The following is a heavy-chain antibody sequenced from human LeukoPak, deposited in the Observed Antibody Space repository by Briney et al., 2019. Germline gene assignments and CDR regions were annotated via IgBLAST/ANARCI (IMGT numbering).Heavy chain of an antibody. J-gene: IGHJ4*02. CDR3: STGGVH. CDR2: IKQDGNEK. CDR1: GFTFNNYW. D-gene: IGHD3-16*01. Sequence: GGSLRLSCAVSGFTFNNYWMSWVRQAPGKGLEWVANIKQDGNEKYYVDSVKGRFAISRDNARNSLFLQMNSLTAEDTAVYFCSTGGVHWGQGTLVTVSS. V-gene: IGHV3-7*01.